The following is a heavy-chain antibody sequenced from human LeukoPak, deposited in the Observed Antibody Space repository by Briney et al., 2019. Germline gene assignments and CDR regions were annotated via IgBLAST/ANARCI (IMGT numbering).Heavy chain of an antibody. J-gene: IGHJ6*02. CDR1: GGSISSYY. CDR2: IYYNGNT. D-gene: IGHD5-12*01. V-gene: IGHV4-59*08. Sequence: PSETLSLTCTVSGGSISSYYWSWIRQPPGKGLEWIGYIYYNGNTKYNPSLKSRVTISLNTSNNQFSLMLNSVTAADTAVYYCARRLNGYNVGGRDYFGMDVWGQGTTVTVS. CDR3: ARRLNGYNVGGRDYFGMDV.